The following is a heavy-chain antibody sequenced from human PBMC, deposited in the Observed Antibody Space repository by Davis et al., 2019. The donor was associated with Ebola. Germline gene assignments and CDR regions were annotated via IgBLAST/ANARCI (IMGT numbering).Heavy chain of an antibody. Sequence: PGGSLRLSCAASGFSFSGYTMNWVRQAPGKGLEWVSYISSGSNYIYYADSVKGRYTISRDNAKNSLYLQMNSLRAEDTAVYYCAKDLSSLYMTAVTTFDYWGQGTLVTVSS. CDR3: AKDLSSLYMTAVTTFDY. D-gene: IGHD4-17*01. J-gene: IGHJ4*02. V-gene: IGHV3-21*04. CDR1: GFSFSGYT. CDR2: ISSGSNYI.